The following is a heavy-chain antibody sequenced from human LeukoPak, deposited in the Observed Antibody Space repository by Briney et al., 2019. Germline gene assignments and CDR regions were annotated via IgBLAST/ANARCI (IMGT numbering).Heavy chain of an antibody. J-gene: IGHJ4*02. D-gene: IGHD2-15*01. CDR3: VLSSLEAATPYFDY. V-gene: IGHV1-18*01. CDR2: ISAYNGNT. CDR1: GYTFTSYG. Sequence: ASVKVSCKASGYTFTSYGISWVRQAPGQGLEWMGWISAYNGNTNYAQKLQGRVTMTTDTSTSTAYMELRSLRSDATAVYYCVLSSLEAATPYFDYWGQGTLVTVSS.